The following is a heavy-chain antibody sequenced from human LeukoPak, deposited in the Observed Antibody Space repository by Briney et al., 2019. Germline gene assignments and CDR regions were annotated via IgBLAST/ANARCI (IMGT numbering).Heavy chain of an antibody. Sequence: SETLSLTCTVSGGSISNFYWTWIRQPPGKGLEWIGYIYYSGSTNYNPSLKSRATISVDTSENQVSLKLRSVTAADTAVYYCARTSWGYAFDIWGQGTMVTVSS. CDR2: IYYSGST. CDR1: GGSISNFY. CDR3: ARTSWGYAFDI. V-gene: IGHV4-59*01. D-gene: IGHD3-16*01. J-gene: IGHJ3*02.